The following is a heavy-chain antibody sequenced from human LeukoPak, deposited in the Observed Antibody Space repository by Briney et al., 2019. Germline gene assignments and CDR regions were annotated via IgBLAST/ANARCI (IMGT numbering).Heavy chain of an antibody. CDR3: ARLATLSYYYYGMDV. J-gene: IGHJ6*02. V-gene: IGHV4-39*01. Sequence: SETLSLTCIVSGGSISSSDYYWGWIRQPPGKGLEWIGSIYYSGSTYYNPSLKSRVTISVDTSKNQFSLGLTSVTAADTAVYYCARLATLSYYYYGMDVWGQGTTVTVSS. CDR2: IYYSGST. D-gene: IGHD2-15*01. CDR1: GGSISSSDYY.